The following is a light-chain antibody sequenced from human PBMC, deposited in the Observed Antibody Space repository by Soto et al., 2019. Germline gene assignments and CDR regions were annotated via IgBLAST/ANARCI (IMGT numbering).Light chain of an antibody. CDR3: QQYNNWPPYT. Sequence: EIVMTQSPATLSMSPGERATLSCRASQTVSSNLAWYQQKPGQAPRLLIYGASTRATGIPARFSGSGSDTEFTLTISSLQSEDFAVYYCQQYNNWPPYTFGQGTKLEIK. J-gene: IGKJ2*01. V-gene: IGKV3-15*01. CDR2: GAS. CDR1: QTVSSN.